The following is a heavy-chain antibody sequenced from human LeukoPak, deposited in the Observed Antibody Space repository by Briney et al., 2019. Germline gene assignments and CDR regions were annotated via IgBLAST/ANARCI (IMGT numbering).Heavy chain of an antibody. CDR2: ISYDGSNR. Sequence: GGSLRLSCAASGFDSSGYGIHGFRRAPGKGLEGLQFISYDGSNRYYGDSVKGRFTIYRDNSKNTLYLQMNSLRAEDSAVYYCAKDYDILTGYSIGYYFDYWGQGTLVTVSS. D-gene: IGHD3-9*01. CDR1: GFDSSGYG. CDR3: AKDYDILTGYSIGYYFDY. J-gene: IGHJ4*02. V-gene: IGHV3-30*18.